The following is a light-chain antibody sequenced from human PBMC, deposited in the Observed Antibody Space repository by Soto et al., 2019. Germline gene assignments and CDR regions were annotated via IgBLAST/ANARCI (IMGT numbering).Light chain of an antibody. CDR3: MQSTQLPTT. CDR1: QSLLHITGETF. CDR2: EVS. J-gene: IGKJ5*01. V-gene: IGKV2D-29*02. Sequence: DVVMTQTPLSLSVTPGQPASISCKSSQSLLHITGETFLFWYLQKPGQSPQLLIYEVSTRVSGVPDRFSGSGSGTDFTLEIRRVETDDVGIYYCMQSTQLPTTFGQGTRLEIK.